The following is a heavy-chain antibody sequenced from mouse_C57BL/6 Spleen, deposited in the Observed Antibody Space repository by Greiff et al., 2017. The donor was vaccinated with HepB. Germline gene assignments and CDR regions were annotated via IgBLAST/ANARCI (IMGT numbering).Heavy chain of an antibody. J-gene: IGHJ3*01. CDR2: ISSGSSTI. CDR1: GFTFSDYG. D-gene: IGHD2-3*01. V-gene: IGHV5-17*01. CDR3: ARGGYDVYYLRAWFAY. Sequence: EVKLVESGGGLVKPGGSLKLSCAASGFTFSDYGMHWVRQAPEKGLEWVAYISSGSSTIYYADTVKGRFTISRDNAKNTLFLQMTSLRSEDTAMYYCARGGYDVYYLRAWFAYWGQGTLVTVSA.